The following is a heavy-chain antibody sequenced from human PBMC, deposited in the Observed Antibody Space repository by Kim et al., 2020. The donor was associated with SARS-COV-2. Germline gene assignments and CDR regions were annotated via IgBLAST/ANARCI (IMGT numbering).Heavy chain of an antibody. J-gene: IGHJ6*02. Sequence: SETLSLTCTVSGGSISSYYWSWIRQPPGKGLEWIGYIYYSGSTNYNPSLKSRVTISVDTSKNQFSLKLSSVTAADTAVYYCARLDCGCDHTHHYYGMDVWGQGTTVTVSS. CDR3: ARLDCGCDHTHHYYGMDV. CDR2: IYYSGST. CDR1: GGSISSYY. V-gene: IGHV4-59*08. D-gene: IGHD2-21*02.